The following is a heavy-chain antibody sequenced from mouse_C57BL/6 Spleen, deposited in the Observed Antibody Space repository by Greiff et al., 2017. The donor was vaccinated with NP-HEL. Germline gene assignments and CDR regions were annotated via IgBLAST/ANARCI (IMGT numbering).Heavy chain of an antibody. CDR1: GFTFSDYG. CDR3: ARPAYGSSSWFAY. CDR2: ISSGSSTI. V-gene: IGHV5-17*01. J-gene: IGHJ3*01. Sequence: EVQLVESGGGLVKPGGSLKLSCAASGFTFSDYGMHWVRQAPEKGLEWVAYISSGSSTIYYADTVKGRFTISRDNAKNTLFLQMTSLRSEDTAMYYCARPAYGSSSWFAYWGQGTLVTVSA. D-gene: IGHD1-1*01.